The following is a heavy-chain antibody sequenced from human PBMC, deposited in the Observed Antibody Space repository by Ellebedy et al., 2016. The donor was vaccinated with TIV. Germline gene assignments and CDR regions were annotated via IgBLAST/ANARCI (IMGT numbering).Heavy chain of an antibody. CDR3: ARDGDYEDNYGLDV. V-gene: IGHV3-48*04. Sequence: GGSLRLXCAASGFTYSSYSMNWVRQAPGKGLAWISYISSTSTILWYADSVRGRFTISRDNAKNSVYLQMNSLRAEDTAVYYCARDGDYEDNYGLDVWGQGTTVTVSS. J-gene: IGHJ6*02. CDR2: ISSTSTIL. CDR1: GFTYSSYS. D-gene: IGHD3-22*01.